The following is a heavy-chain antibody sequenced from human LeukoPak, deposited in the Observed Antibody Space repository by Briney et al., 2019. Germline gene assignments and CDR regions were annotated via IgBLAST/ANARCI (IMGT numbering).Heavy chain of an antibody. D-gene: IGHD5-18*01. CDR1: GFTFSSYE. CDR2: ISSSGSTI. V-gene: IGHV3-48*03. Sequence: PGGSLRLSCAASGFTFSSYEMNWVRQAPGKGLEWVSYISSSGSTIYYADSVKGGFTISRDNAKTSLYLQMISLRDEDTAVYYCARHLSGVTGYTYGRGIDYWGQGTLVTVSS. J-gene: IGHJ4*02. CDR3: ARHLSGVTGYTYGRGIDY.